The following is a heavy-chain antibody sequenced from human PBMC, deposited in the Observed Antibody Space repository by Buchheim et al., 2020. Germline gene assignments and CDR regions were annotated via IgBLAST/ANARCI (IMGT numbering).Heavy chain of an antibody. J-gene: IGHJ6*03. V-gene: IGHV4-4*02. CDR2: IYHSGST. D-gene: IGHD3-10*01. CDR3: AFVPAGAARRWYGDMDV. CDR1: GGSISSSNW. Sequence: QVQLQESGPGPVKPSGTLSLTCAVSGGSISSSNWWSWVRQPPGKGLEWIGEIYHSGSTNYNPSLKSRVTISVDKSKNQFSPMPTSVTAAVTVMYHCAFVPAGAARRWYGDMDVWGKGT.